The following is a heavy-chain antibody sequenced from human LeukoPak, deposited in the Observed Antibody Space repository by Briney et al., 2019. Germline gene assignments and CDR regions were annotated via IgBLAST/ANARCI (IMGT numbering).Heavy chain of an antibody. Sequence: ASVKVSCKTCGYSFTSQDMHWVRQAPGQSLEWMGCINPGNGDTKYSPEFQGRVSMTEDTSTDTAYMELSSLRSEDTAMYYCATSYFDILTGYRPLSYWGQGTLVTVSS. V-gene: IGHV1-3*03. CDR1: GYSFTSQD. J-gene: IGHJ4*02. CDR3: ATSYFDILTGYRPLSY. D-gene: IGHD3-9*01. CDR2: INPGNGDT.